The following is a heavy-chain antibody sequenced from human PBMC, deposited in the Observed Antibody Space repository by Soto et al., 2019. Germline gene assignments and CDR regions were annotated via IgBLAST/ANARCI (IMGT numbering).Heavy chain of an antibody. V-gene: IGHV4-4*02. CDR3: ASAPNSNMILDS. J-gene: IGHJ4*02. D-gene: IGHD3-16*01. Sequence: QVQLQESGPGLVEPSGTLSLTCAVSGGSVSNSDWVTWVRQSPGKGLEWIGEIFHSGRTNYNPSPKCRVALPAAMSKTQFSLRLTSVTAPDTAMYSSASAPNSNMILDSWGQGPLVTVSS. CDR1: GGSVSNSDW. CDR2: IFHSGRT.